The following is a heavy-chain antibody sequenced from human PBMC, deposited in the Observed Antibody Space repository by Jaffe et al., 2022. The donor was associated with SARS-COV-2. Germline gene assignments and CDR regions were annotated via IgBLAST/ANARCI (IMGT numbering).Heavy chain of an antibody. D-gene: IGHD1-26*01. V-gene: IGHV4-39*01. J-gene: IGHJ4*02. CDR2: IYYNEST. CDR3: ARHHRGNYYCSDY. Sequence: QLQLQESGPGLVKPSETLSLTCTVSGASISSSSYYWGWIRQPPGKGLEWIGAIYYNESTYYNPSLKSRVTMSVDTSKNQFSLRLSSVTAADTAVYYCARHHRGNYYCSDYWGQGTLVTVSS. CDR1: GASISSSSYY.